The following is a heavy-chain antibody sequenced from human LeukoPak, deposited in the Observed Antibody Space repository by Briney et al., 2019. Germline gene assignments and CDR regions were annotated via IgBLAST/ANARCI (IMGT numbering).Heavy chain of an antibody. V-gene: IGHV4-61*08. Sequence: SETLSLTCTVSGGSISSGDYYWSWIRQPPGKGLEWIGYIYYSGSTNYNPSLKSRVTISVDTSKNQFSLKLSSVTAADTAVYYCARGFGTDIVVVPAANYYYYYGMDVWGQGTTVTVSS. CDR1: GGSISSGDYY. J-gene: IGHJ6*02. D-gene: IGHD2-2*01. CDR3: ARGFGTDIVVVPAANYYYYYGMDV. CDR2: IYYSGST.